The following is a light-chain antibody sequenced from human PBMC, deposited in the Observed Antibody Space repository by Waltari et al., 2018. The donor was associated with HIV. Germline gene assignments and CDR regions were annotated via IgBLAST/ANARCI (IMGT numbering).Light chain of an antibody. Sequence: QSALTQPASVSGSPGQSITISCTGSSTDVGGYTFVSWGQQHPGKAPRVLIYEVTTRPSGVSERFAGSGSGDTASLTISGLQPEDEADYYCESYTSTSVWVFGGGTRLTVL. CDR1: STDVGGYTF. J-gene: IGLJ3*02. CDR3: ESYTSTSVWV. CDR2: EVT. V-gene: IGLV2-14*01.